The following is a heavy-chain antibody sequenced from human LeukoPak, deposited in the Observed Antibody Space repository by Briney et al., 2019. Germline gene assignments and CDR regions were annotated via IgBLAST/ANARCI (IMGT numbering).Heavy chain of an antibody. J-gene: IGHJ4*02. CDR1: GGSISIYY. CDR2: IYYSGST. D-gene: IGHD3-22*01. Sequence: PSETLSLTCTVSGGSISIYYWSWIRQPPGKGLEWIGYIYYSGSTNYNPSLKSRVTISVDTSKNQFSLKLSSVTAADTAVYYCARGLNYYDSGGCDYWGQGTLVTVSS. V-gene: IGHV4-59*01. CDR3: ARGLNYYDSGGCDY.